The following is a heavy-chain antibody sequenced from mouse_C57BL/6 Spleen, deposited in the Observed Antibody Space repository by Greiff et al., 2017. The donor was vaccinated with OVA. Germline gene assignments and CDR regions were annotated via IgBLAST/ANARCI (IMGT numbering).Heavy chain of an antibody. V-gene: IGHV1-50*01. CDR3: ARRPGHYYAMDY. J-gene: IGHJ4*01. CDR2: IDPSDSYT. CDR1: GYTFTSYW. Sequence: VQLQQPGAELVKPGASVKLSCKASGYTFTSYWMQWVKQRPGQGLEWIGEIDPSDSYTNYNQKFKGKATLTVDTSSSTAYMQLSSLTSEDSAVYYCARRPGHYYAMDYWGQGTSVTVSS.